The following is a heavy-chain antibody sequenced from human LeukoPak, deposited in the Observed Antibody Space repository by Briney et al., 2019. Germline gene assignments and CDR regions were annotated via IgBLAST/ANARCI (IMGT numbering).Heavy chain of an antibody. CDR2: ISYDGSNK. Sequence: GGSLRLSCAASGFTFSSYAMHWVRQAPGKGLEWVAVISYDGSNKYYADSVKGRFTISRDNSKNTLYLQMNSLRAEDTAVYYCARDPLGYDILTGSPYGMDVWGQGTTVTVSS. D-gene: IGHD3-9*01. CDR3: ARDPLGYDILTGSPYGMDV. CDR1: GFTFSSYA. V-gene: IGHV3-30-3*01. J-gene: IGHJ6*02.